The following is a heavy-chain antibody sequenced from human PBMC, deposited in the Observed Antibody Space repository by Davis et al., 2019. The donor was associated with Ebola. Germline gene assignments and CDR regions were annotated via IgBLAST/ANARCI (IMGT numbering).Heavy chain of an antibody. CDR3: ARGLYDSSDYKGGFYYFDN. CDR2: VSDSGLS. V-gene: IGHV4-59*01. CDR1: GGSISPYY. D-gene: IGHD3-22*01. Sequence: MPSETLSLTCTVSGGSISPYYWSWIRQAPGKGLEWLGHVSDSGLSYSNPSLKSRVTIFLHASNNKFSLELNSVTAADTAVYYCARGLYDSSDYKGGFYYFDNWGQGTLVTVSS. J-gene: IGHJ4*02.